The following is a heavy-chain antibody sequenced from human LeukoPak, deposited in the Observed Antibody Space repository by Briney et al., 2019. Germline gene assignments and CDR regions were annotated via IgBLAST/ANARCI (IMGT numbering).Heavy chain of an antibody. Sequence: GGSLRLSCTASGFTFGDYAMSWVRQVPGKGLEWVGFIRSKAYGGTTEYAASVKGRFTISRDDSKSIAYLQMDSLKTEDTAVYYCTRGYSSSWYDYWGQGTLVTVSS. D-gene: IGHD6-13*01. CDR2: IRSKAYGGTT. CDR3: TRGYSSSWYDY. J-gene: IGHJ4*02. CDR1: GFTFGDYA. V-gene: IGHV3-49*04.